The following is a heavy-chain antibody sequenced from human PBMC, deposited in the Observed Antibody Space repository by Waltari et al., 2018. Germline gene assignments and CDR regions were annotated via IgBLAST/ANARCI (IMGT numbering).Heavy chain of an antibody. CDR3: ARGGVIAAAVFDY. CDR2: INHSGST. D-gene: IGHD6-13*01. CDR1: GGSFSGYY. V-gene: IGHV4-34*01. Sequence: QVQLQQWGAGLLKPSETLSLTCAVYGGSFSGYYWSWIRQPPGKGLEWIGEINHSGSTNYNPSLKSRVTISVDTSKNQFSLKLSSVTAADTAVYYCARGGVIAAAVFDYWGQGTLVTVSS. J-gene: IGHJ4*02.